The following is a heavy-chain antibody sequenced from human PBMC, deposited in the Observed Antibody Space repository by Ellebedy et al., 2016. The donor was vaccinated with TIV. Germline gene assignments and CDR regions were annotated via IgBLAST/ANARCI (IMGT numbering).Heavy chain of an antibody. J-gene: IGHJ4*02. V-gene: IGHV3-15*07. D-gene: IGHD1-14*01. CDR2: IKSKTDGGTT. Sequence: PGGSLRLSCAASGFTFNNAWLTWVRQAPGKGLEWVGRIKSKTDGGTTDYAAPVKGRFTISRDDRKNTLYLQMDSLKIEDTAVYYCVTDPDGGPVDYWGQGTLVTVSS. CDR1: GFTFNNAW. CDR3: VTDPDGGPVDY.